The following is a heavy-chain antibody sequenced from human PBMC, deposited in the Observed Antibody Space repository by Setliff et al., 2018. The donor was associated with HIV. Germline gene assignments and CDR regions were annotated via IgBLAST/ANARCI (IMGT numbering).Heavy chain of an antibody. CDR1: GFTFSRYG. V-gene: IGHV3-30*04. CDR3: AKGPYRQWRGTDSFDI. J-gene: IGHJ3*02. Sequence: GGSLRLSCAASGFTFSRYGMHWVRQAPGKGLEWVAFISYDGSKKYDADFVKGRFTISRDNSKNTLYLQMNSLRTDDTAVYFCAKGPYRQWRGTDSFDIWGQGTTVTVSS. CDR2: ISYDGSKK. D-gene: IGHD6-19*01.